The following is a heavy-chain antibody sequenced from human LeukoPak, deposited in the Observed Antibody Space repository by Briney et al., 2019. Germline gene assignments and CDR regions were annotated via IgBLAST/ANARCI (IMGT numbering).Heavy chain of an antibody. D-gene: IGHD1-1*01. CDR2: INPNSGGT. Sequence: ASVKVSCKASGYTFTGYYIHWVRQAPGQGLEWMGWINPNSGGTNYAQNFQGRVTMTRDTSISTAYMELSRLRSDDTAVYYCARAHWNDGNWFDPWGQGTLVTVSS. CDR3: ARAHWNDGNWFDP. J-gene: IGHJ5*02. V-gene: IGHV1-2*02. CDR1: GYTFTGYY.